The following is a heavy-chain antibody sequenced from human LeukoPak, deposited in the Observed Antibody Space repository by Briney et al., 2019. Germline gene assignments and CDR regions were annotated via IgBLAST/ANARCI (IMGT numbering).Heavy chain of an antibody. V-gene: IGHV1-69*05. CDR2: IIPIFGTA. J-gene: IGHJ4*02. CDR3: ARGSEQLVLDY. CDR1: GYTFTSYG. Sequence: ASVKVSCKASGYTFTSYGISWVRQAPGQGLEWMGGIIPIFGTANYAQKFQGRVTITTDESTSTAYMELSSLRSEDTAVYYCARGSEQLVLDYWGQGTLATVSS. D-gene: IGHD6-6*01.